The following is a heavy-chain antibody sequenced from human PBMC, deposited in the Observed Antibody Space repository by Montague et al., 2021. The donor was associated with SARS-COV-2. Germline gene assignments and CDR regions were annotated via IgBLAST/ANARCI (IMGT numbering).Heavy chain of an antibody. CDR2: IYYSGST. V-gene: IGHV4-59*08. CDR1: GGSISSYY. Sequence: ETLSLTCTVSGGSISSYYWSWIRQPPGKGLEWIGYIYYSGSTNYNPSLKSRVTISVDTSKNQFSLKLSSVTAADTAVYYCARPLNLYYYGSGSYSSWFDPWGQGTLVTVSS. J-gene: IGHJ5*02. CDR3: ARPLNLYYYGSGSYSSWFDP. D-gene: IGHD3-10*01.